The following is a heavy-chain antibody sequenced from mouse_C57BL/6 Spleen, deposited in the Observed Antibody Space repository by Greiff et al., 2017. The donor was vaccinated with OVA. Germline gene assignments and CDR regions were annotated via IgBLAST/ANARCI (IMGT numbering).Heavy chain of an antibody. J-gene: IGHJ4*01. V-gene: IGHV1-50*01. CDR3: ARFYGNYGAMDY. CDR2: IDPSDSYT. Sequence: VQLQQPGAELVKPGASVKLSCKASGYTFPSYWMQWVKQRPGQGLEWIGEIDPSDSYTNYNQKFKGKATLTVDTSSSTAYMQLSSLTSEDSAVYYCARFYGNYGAMDYWGQGTSVTVSS. CDR1: GYTFPSYW. D-gene: IGHD2-1*01.